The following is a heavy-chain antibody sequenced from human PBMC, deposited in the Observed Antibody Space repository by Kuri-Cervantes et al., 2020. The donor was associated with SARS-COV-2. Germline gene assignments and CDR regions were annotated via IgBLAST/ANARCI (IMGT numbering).Heavy chain of an antibody. CDR3: ARGPGLPDSRGYYYFY. CDR1: GGTFSSYA. J-gene: IGHJ4*02. Sequence: SVKVSCKASGGTFSSYAISWVRQAPGQGLEWMGGIIPIFAKANYAQKFQGRVTITADQFTSTAYMELSSLRSEDTAVYYCARGPGLPDSRGYYYFYWGQGTLVTVSS. D-gene: IGHD3-22*01. CDR2: IIPIFAKA. V-gene: IGHV1-69*13.